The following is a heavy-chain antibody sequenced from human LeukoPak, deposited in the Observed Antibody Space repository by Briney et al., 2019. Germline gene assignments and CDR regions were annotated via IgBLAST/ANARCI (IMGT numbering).Heavy chain of an antibody. D-gene: IGHD4-23*01. J-gene: IGHJ4*02. CDR3: TRTVNSASDF. Sequence: GGSLRLSCAASGLIFSSHWMHWVRQAPGKGLEWVATINQNGGVKYYVDSVKGRFTISRDNAKTSLFLQMNSLRIDDTAMYYCTRTVNSASDFWGQGTLVTVSS. V-gene: IGHV3-7*03. CDR2: INQNGGVK. CDR1: GLIFSSHW.